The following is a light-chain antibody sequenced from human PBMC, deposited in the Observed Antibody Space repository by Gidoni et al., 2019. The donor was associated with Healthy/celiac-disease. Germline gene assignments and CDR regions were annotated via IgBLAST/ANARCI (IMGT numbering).Light chain of an antibody. CDR2: EVS. J-gene: IGLJ2*01. CDR1: SSDVGGYNY. V-gene: IGLV2-8*01. CDR3: SSYAGSNNYVV. Sequence: QSALPQPPSASGSPGQSVTISCTGTSSDVGGYNYVSWYQQHPGKAPKLMIYEVSKRPSGGPDRFSGSKSGNTASLTVSGLQAEDEADYYCSSYAGSNNYVVFGGGTKLTVL.